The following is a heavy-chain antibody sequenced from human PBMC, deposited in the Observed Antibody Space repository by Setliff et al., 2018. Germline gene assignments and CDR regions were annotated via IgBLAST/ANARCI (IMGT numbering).Heavy chain of an antibody. D-gene: IGHD3-3*01. CDR1: GYSFSSYW. CDR2: IFPGNSDT. Sequence: GESLKISCKGSGYSFSSYWIGWVRQMPGKGLEWMGIIFPGNSDTRYSPSFQCQVTISADKSISTAYLQWSSLKASDTAMYYCARSRSNFWSGYFNWFDPWGQGTLVTVSS. V-gene: IGHV5-51*01. CDR3: ARSRSNFWSGYFNWFDP. J-gene: IGHJ5*02.